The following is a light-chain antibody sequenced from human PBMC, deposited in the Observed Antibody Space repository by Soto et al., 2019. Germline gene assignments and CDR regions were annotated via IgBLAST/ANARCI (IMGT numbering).Light chain of an antibody. CDR3: QQANSFPLT. V-gene: IGKV1-12*01. CDR2: TGS. J-gene: IGKJ4*01. CDR1: QGISNW. Sequence: DIQMTQSPSSVSASVGARVSITCRASQGISNWLAWYQQKPGRAPKLLIYTGSSLKSGVLSRFSGTGSGTDFTLTISCLQPEDVATYYCQQANSFPLTFGGGTKVEIK.